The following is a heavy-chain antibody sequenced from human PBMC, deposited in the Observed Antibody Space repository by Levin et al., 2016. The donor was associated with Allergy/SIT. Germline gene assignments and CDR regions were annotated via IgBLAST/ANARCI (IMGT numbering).Heavy chain of an antibody. D-gene: IGHD3-3*01. CDR2: IIPIFGTA. J-gene: IGHJ6*03. V-gene: IGHV1-69*13. CDR1: GYSFTSYW. Sequence: SVKVSCKGSGYSFTSYWIGWVRQMPGKGLEWMGGIIPIFGTANYAQKFQGRVTITADESTSTAYMELSSLRSEDTAVYYCARGPWSGYYGAGGIYYYYMDVWGKGTTVTVSS. CDR3: ARGPWSGYYGAGGIYYYYMDV.